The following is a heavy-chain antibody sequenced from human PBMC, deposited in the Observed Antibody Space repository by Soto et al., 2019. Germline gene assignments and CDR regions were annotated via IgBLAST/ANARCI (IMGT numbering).Heavy chain of an antibody. Sequence: QVQLVESGGGVVQPGRSLRLSCAASGFTFSSYAMHWVRQAPGKGLEWVAVISYDGSNKYYADSVKGRFTISRDNSKNTLYLQMNSLRAEDTAVYYCARDISELLWGWFDPWGQGTLDTVSS. CDR1: GFTFSSYA. D-gene: IGHD2-2*01. CDR2: ISYDGSNK. V-gene: IGHV3-30-3*01. CDR3: ARDISELLWGWFDP. J-gene: IGHJ5*02.